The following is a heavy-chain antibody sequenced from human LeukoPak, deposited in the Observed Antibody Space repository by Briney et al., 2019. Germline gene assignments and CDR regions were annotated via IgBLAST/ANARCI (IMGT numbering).Heavy chain of an antibody. J-gene: IGHJ3*02. D-gene: IGHD3-22*01. CDR2: ISGSSSYI. V-gene: IGHV3-21*01. Sequence: GGSLRLSCAASGFTFSSYSMNWVRQAPGKGLEWVSSISGSSSYIYYADSVKGRFTISRDNAKNSLYLQMNSLRAEDTAVYYCARDGDYYDSSGYYPDAFDIWGQGTMVTVSS. CDR1: GFTFSSYS. CDR3: ARDGDYYDSSGYYPDAFDI.